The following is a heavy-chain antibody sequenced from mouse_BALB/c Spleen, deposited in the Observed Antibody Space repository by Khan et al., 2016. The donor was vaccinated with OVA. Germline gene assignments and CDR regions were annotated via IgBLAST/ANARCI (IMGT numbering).Heavy chain of an antibody. J-gene: IGHJ1*01. Sequence: QIQLVQSGPELKKPGETVKISCKASGYTFTNYGMNWVKQAPGKGLKWMGWINTYTGEPTYTDDFKGRFAFSLETYARTAYLQINNRIHEDMATYFSAGGASYWYFDAWGAGTTVTVSS. CDR1: GYTFTNYG. CDR2: INTYTGEP. V-gene: IGHV9-1*02. CDR3: AGGASYWYFDA.